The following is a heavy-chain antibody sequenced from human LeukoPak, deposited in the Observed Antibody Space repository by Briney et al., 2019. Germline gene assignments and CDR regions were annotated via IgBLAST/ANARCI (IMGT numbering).Heavy chain of an antibody. CDR3: ARVAAAGRVLTGVY. CDR1: GGSFSGSY. V-gene: IGHV4-34*01. D-gene: IGHD6-13*01. J-gene: IGHJ4*02. Sequence: PSETLSLTCGVFGGSFSGSYWSWIRQPPGKGLEWIGEISHSGSISYNSSIKSRVTISVDTSKNQFSLKLSSVTAADTAVYYCARVAAAGRVLTGVYWGQGTLVTVSS. CDR2: ISHSGSI.